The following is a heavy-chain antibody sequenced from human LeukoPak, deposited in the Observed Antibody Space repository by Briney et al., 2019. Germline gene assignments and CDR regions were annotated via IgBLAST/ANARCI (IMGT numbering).Heavy chain of an antibody. CDR1: GXSISSGGDY. D-gene: IGHD4/OR15-4a*01. J-gene: IGHJ3*02. CDR3: ARAAWRGSNSRDAFDI. CDR2: IYYTGTT. Sequence: SETLSLTCTVSGXSISSGGDYWSLIRQHPGKGLEWIGYIYYTGTTYYNSSLKSRLTISVDTSKNQFSLNLSSMTAADTAVYYCARAAWRGSNSRDAFDIWGQGTVVTVSS. V-gene: IGHV4-31*03.